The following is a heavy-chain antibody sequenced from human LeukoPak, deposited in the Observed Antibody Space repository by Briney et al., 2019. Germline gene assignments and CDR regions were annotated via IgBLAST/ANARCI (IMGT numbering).Heavy chain of an antibody. V-gene: IGHV3-7*01. CDR1: GFTFSDYY. D-gene: IGHD6-13*01. CDR2: IKQDGSEK. CDR3: ARDRGPSSWYSS. J-gene: IGHJ4*02. Sequence: QPGGSLRLSCAASGFTFSDYYMSWVRQAPGKGLEWVANIKQDGSEKYYVDSVKGRFTISRDNAKNSLYLQMNSLRAEDTAVYYCARDRGPSSWYSSWGQGTLVTVSS.